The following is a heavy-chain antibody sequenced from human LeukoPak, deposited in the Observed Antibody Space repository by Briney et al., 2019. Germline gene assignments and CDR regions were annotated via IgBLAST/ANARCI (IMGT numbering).Heavy chain of an antibody. Sequence: ASVKVSCKASGYTFTGYYMHWVRRAPGQGLEWMGWINPNSGGTNYAQKFQGRVTMTRDTSISTAYMELSRLRSDDTAVYYCARGSIAARRLWFDPWGLGTLVTVSS. J-gene: IGHJ5*02. D-gene: IGHD6-6*01. CDR2: INPNSGGT. CDR3: ARGSIAARRLWFDP. CDR1: GYTFTGYY. V-gene: IGHV1-2*02.